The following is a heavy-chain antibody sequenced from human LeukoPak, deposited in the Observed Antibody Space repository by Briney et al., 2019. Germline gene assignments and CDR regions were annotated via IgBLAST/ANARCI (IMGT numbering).Heavy chain of an antibody. V-gene: IGHV4-34*01. Sequence: SETLSLTCAVYGGSFSGYYWSWVRQPPGKGLEWIGEINHSGSTNYNPSLTSRVTISVDTSKNQFSLKLSSVTAADTAVYYCARVDYGDPNWFDPWGQGTLVTVSS. CDR3: ARVDYGDPNWFDP. D-gene: IGHD4-17*01. J-gene: IGHJ5*02. CDR1: GGSFSGYY. CDR2: INHSGST.